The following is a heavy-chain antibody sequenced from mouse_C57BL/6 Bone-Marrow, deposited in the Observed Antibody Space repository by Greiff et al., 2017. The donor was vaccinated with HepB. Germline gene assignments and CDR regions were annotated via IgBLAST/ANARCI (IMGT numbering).Heavy chain of an antibody. CDR1: GFTFSDYG. Sequence: EVQLVESGGGLVKPGGSLKLSCAASGFTFSDYGMHWVRQAPEKGLEWVAYISSGSSTIYYADTVKGRFTISRDNAKNTLFLQMTSLRSEDTAMYYCARPGYGSSEAWFAYWGQGTLVTVSA. J-gene: IGHJ3*01. D-gene: IGHD1-1*01. CDR2: ISSGSSTI. V-gene: IGHV5-17*01. CDR3: ARPGYGSSEAWFAY.